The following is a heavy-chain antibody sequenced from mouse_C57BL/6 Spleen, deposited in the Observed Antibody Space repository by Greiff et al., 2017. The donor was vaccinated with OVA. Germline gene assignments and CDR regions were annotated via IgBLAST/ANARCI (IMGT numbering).Heavy chain of an antibody. D-gene: IGHD2-2*01. CDR1: GFTFSNYW. J-gene: IGHJ3*02. CDR2: IRLKSDNYAT. Sequence: DVMLVESGGGLVQPGGSMKLSCVASGFTFSNYWMNWVRQSPEKGLEWVAQIRLKSDNYATHYAESVKGRFTISRDDSKSSVYLQMNNLRAEDTGIYYCTGEWLRRRWGQGTLVTVSA. V-gene: IGHV6-3*01. CDR3: TGEWLRRR.